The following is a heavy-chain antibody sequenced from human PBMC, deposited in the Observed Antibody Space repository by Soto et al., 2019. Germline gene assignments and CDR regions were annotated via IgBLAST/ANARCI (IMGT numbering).Heavy chain of an antibody. CDR1: GGSISSSSYY. Sequence: SETLSLTCTVSGGSISSSSYYWGWIRQPPGKGLEWIGSIYYSGSTYYNPSLKSRVTISVDTSKNQFSLKLSSVTAADTAVYYYARHRTGTTWRYYYYYMDVWGKGTTVTVSS. J-gene: IGHJ6*03. CDR2: IYYSGST. D-gene: IGHD1-7*01. V-gene: IGHV4-39*01. CDR3: ARHRTGTTWRYYYYYMDV.